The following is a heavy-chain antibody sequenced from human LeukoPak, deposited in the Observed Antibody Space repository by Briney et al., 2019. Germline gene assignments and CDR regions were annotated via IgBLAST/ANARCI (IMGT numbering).Heavy chain of an antibody. J-gene: IGHJ4*02. V-gene: IGHV3-30-3*01. CDR3: AKDLRCGYCSSTSSLDY. CDR1: GFTFSSYA. CDR2: ISYDGNNK. D-gene: IGHD2-2*03. Sequence: PGRSLRLSCAASGFTFSSYAMHWVRQAPGKGLEWVAVISYDGNNKYYADSVKGRFTISRDNSKNTLYLQMNSLRAEDTAVYYCAKDLRCGYCSSTSSLDYWGQGTLVTVSS.